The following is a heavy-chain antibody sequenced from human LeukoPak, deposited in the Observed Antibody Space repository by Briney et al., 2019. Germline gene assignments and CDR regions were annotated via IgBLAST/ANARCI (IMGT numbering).Heavy chain of an antibody. CDR1: GFTFSSYE. D-gene: IGHD2-15*01. V-gene: IGHV3-48*03. Sequence: GGSLRLSCAASGFTFSSYEMNWVRQAPGKGLEWVSYISSSGSTIYYADSVKGRFTISRDNAKNSLYLQMSSLRAEDTAVYYCARGSDIVVVVAAISDYYFDYWGQGTLVTVSS. J-gene: IGHJ4*02. CDR2: ISSSGSTI. CDR3: ARGSDIVVVVAAISDYYFDY.